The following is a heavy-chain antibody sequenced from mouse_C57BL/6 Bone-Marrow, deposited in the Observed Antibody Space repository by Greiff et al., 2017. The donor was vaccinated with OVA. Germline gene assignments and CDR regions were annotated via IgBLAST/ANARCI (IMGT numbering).Heavy chain of an antibody. CDR3: AKKGYSNYWYFDV. CDR2: IWSGGST. CDR1: GFSLTSYG. Sequence: VKLQESGPGLVQPSQSLSITCTVSGFSLTSYGVHWVRQPPGKGLEWLGVIWSGGSTDYNAAFISRLSISKDNSKSQVFFKMNSLQADDTAIYYCAKKGYSNYWYFDVWGTGTTVTVSS. D-gene: IGHD2-5*01. V-gene: IGHV2-4*01. J-gene: IGHJ1*03.